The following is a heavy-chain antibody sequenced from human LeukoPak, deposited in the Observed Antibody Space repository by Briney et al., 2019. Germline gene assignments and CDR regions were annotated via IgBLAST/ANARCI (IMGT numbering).Heavy chain of an antibody. CDR1: GFKFSGYA. CDR2: ISYNGGRK. V-gene: IGHV3-30*04. J-gene: IGHJ5*02. CDR3: ARRTDYGDYVGRVDP. Sequence: PGGSLRLSCVASGFKFSGYAIHWVRQAPGKGLQWVALISYNGGRKDYADSVKGRFTIDGDNSKNTVYLQMNSLRAEDTAVYYCARRTDYGDYVGRVDPWGQGTLVTVSS. D-gene: IGHD4-17*01.